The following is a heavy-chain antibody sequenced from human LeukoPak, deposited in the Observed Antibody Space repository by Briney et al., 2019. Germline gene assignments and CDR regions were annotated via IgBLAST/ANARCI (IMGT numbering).Heavy chain of an antibody. CDR3: AREFTSCSGGSCYSVSGY. V-gene: IGHV4-59*01. J-gene: IGHJ4*02. CDR2: IYYSGST. Sequence: PSETLSLTCTVSGGSISSYYWSWIRQPPGKGREWIGYIYYSGSTNYNPSLKSRVTISVDTSKNQFSLKLSPVTAADTAVYYCAREFTSCSGGSCYSVSGYWGQGTLVTVSS. D-gene: IGHD2-15*01. CDR1: GGSISSYY.